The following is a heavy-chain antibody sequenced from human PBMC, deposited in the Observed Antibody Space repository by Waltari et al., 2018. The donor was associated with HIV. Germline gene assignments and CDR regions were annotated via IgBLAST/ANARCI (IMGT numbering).Heavy chain of an antibody. CDR1: GFTFGDYW. D-gene: IGHD5-12*01. J-gene: IGHJ4*02. CDR3: ARGNIGGY. V-gene: IGHV3-74*01. CDR2: INGDGSST. Sequence: EVRLVEAGGGLVQPGGSLRLSCAASGFTFGDYWMHWVRQVPGKGLVWGSRINGDGSSTNYAASVRGRFTISRDNAKNTLYLQMNSLTVGDTAVYYCARGNIGGYWGQGTLVTVSS.